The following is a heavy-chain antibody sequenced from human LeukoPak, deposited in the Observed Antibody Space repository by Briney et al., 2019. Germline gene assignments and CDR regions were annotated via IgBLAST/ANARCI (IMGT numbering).Heavy chain of an antibody. D-gene: IGHD3-3*01. V-gene: IGHV3-21*01. Sequence: GGSLRLSCAASGFTFSSYSMNWVRQAPGKGLEWVSSISSSSSYIYYADSVKGRFTISRDNAKNSLYLQMNSLRAEDTAVYYCARSSITIFGVVIALDYWGQGTLVTVSS. CDR3: ARSSITIFGVVIALDY. CDR2: ISSSSSYI. CDR1: GFTFSSYS. J-gene: IGHJ4*02.